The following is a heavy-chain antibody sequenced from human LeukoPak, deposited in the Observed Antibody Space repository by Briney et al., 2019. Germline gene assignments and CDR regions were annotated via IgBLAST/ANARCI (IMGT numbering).Heavy chain of an antibody. D-gene: IGHD2-15*01. Sequence: GGSLRLSCAASGFTFSSYSMNWVRQAPGKGLEWVSGISASGGSTYYADSVKGRFTISRDNSKNTLYLQMNSLRAEDTAVYYCTRGKGDQGWYWGQGTLVTVSS. CDR2: ISASGGST. CDR3: TRGKGDQGWY. V-gene: IGHV3-23*01. CDR1: GFTFSSYS. J-gene: IGHJ4*02.